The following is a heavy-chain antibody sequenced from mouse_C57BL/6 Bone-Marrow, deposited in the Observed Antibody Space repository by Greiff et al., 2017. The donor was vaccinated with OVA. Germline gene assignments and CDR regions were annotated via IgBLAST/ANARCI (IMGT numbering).Heavy chain of an antibody. CDR2: IDPETGGT. J-gene: IGHJ2*01. Sequence: VQLQQSGAELLRPGASVTLSCKASGYTFTDYEMHWVKQTPVHGLEWIGAIDPETGGTAYNQKFKGKAILTADKSSSTAYMELRSLTSEDSAVYYCTRGPYYFDYWGQGTTLTVSS. CDR3: TRGPYYFDY. CDR1: GYTFTDYE. V-gene: IGHV1-15*01.